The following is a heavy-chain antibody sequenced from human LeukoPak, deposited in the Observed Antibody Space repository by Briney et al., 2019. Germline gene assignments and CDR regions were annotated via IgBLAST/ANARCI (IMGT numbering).Heavy chain of an antibody. CDR3: AKGPVSAIVGATTLDY. CDR1: GFTFSNDA. Sequence: GGSLRLSCAPSGFTFSNDAMNWVSPAPRKALKRCSLISGSSRRTYCAGSVQSRFSFSRDNSKNTVYLQMNCLRVKDPAVYYCAKGPVSAIVGATTLDYWGQGTLVTVSS. J-gene: IGHJ4*02. V-gene: IGHV3-23*01. D-gene: IGHD1-26*01. CDR2: ISGSSRRT.